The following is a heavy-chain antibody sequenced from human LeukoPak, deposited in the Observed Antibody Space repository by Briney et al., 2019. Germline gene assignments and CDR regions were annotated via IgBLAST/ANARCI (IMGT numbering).Heavy chain of an antibody. CDR3: ARRGYSGYDLKFDY. CDR1: GGSISSSSYY. CDR2: IYYSGST. J-gene: IGHJ4*02. Sequence: IPSETLSLTCTVSGGSISSSSYYWGWIRQPPGKGLEWIGSIYYSGSTYYNPSLKSRVTVSVDTSKNQFSLKLSSVTAADTAVYYCARRGYSGYDLKFDYWGQGTLVTVSS. V-gene: IGHV4-39*07. D-gene: IGHD5-12*01.